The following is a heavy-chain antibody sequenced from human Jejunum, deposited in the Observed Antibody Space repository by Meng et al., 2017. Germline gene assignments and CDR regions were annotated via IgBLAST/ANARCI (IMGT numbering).Heavy chain of an antibody. Sequence: VHLVQSVAGVQKTGCSVKVSCKACRGTFSRYAIRWVRQAPGQGLEWIGGLIPVFGTASYAQKFQGRVTITADRSTSTVYMELSSLTSDDTAVYYCARKRSSGWYTLDYWGQGTLVTVSS. CDR1: RGTFSRYA. CDR2: LIPVFGTA. CDR3: ARKRSSGWYTLDY. J-gene: IGHJ4*02. D-gene: IGHD6-19*01. V-gene: IGHV1-69*06.